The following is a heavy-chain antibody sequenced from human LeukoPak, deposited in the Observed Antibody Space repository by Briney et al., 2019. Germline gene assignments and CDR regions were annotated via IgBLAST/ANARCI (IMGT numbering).Heavy chain of an antibody. J-gene: IGHJ4*02. D-gene: IGHD1-26*01. CDR1: GFTFDDYA. CDR2: ISWNSGSI. CDR3: AKDRSRWEYYFDY. V-gene: IGHV3-9*01. Sequence: GGSLRLSCAASGFTFDDYAMQWVRQAPGKGLEWVSGISWNSGSIGYADSVKGRFTISRDNAKNSLYLQMNSLRAEDTALYYCAKDRSRWEYYFDYWGQGTLVTVSS.